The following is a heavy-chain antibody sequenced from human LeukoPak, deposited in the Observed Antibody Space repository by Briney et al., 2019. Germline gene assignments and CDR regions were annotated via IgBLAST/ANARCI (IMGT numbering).Heavy chain of an antibody. V-gene: IGHV3-66*01. J-gene: IGHJ4*02. CDR3: ARDYYDSSGYYGFDY. Sequence: PGGSLRLSCAVSGFTVSSNYMTWVRQAPGKGLQWVSIIYLGGSTFYADSVKGRFTISIDHSKNTLDLQMDSLRAEDTAVYYCARDYYDSSGYYGFDYWGQGTLVTVSS. CDR1: GFTVSSNY. CDR2: IYLGGST. D-gene: IGHD3-22*01.